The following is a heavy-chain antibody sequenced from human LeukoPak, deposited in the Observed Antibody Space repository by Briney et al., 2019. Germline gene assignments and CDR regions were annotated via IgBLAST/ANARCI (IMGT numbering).Heavy chain of an antibody. Sequence: PGGSLRLSCAASGFTFSSYSMNWVRQAPGKGLEWVSSISSSSSYIYYADSVKGRFTISRDNAKNSLYLQMNSLRAEDTAVYYCARGYYDILTGYYGDPFGYYMDVWGKGTTVTISS. D-gene: IGHD3-9*01. V-gene: IGHV3-21*01. CDR2: ISSSSSYI. CDR1: GFTFSSYS. CDR3: ARGYYDILTGYYGDPFGYYMDV. J-gene: IGHJ6*03.